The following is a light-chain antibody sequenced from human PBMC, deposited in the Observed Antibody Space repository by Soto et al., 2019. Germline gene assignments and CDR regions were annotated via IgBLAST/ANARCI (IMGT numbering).Light chain of an antibody. CDR3: QTWGSAIWV. V-gene: IGLV4-69*01. J-gene: IGLJ3*02. CDR1: SGHSSYA. Sequence: QLVLTQSPSASASLGASVKLTCTLSSGHSSYAIAWLQQQPERGPRHLMKLNSDGSHSKGDGIPDRFSGSSSGTERYLTISSLQSEDEADYYCQTWGSAIWVFGGGTQLT. CDR2: LNSDGSH.